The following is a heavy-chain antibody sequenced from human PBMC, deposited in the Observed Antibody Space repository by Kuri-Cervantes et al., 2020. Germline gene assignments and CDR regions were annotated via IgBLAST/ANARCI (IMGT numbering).Heavy chain of an antibody. V-gene: IGHV1-18*01. D-gene: IGHD6-13*01. Sequence: ASVKVSCKASGYPFSTYGISWVRQAPGRGLEWVGWISPYNGNTNYAQKLQGRVTMTTDTSTSTAYMELRSLRSDDTAVYYCARVRYSSSWYDYWGQGTLVTVSS. CDR3: ARVRYSSSWYDY. CDR1: GYPFSTYG. CDR2: ISPYNGNT. J-gene: IGHJ4*02.